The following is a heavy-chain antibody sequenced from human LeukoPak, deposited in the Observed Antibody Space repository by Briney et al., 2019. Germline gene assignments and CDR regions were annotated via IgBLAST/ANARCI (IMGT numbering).Heavy chain of an antibody. J-gene: IGHJ4*02. CDR3: ARAYGDYGEGLNY. D-gene: IGHD4-17*01. CDR2: IDHSGST. V-gene: IGHV4-30-2*01. CDR1: GGSISSGTYY. Sequence: SETLSLTCTVSGGSISSGTYYWSWIRQTPGEGLEWIGYIDHSGSTYYNPSLKSRITISLDRSKNQFSLKLTSVTAADTAVYYCARAYGDYGEGLNYWGQGTLVTVSS.